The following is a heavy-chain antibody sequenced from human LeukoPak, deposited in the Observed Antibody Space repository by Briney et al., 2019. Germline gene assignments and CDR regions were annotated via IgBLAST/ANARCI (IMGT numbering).Heavy chain of an antibody. CDR2: IRSQANSYAT. D-gene: IGHD4-17*01. Sequence: GGSLRLSCAASGFKFSASSIHWVRQASGKGLEWVGRIRSQANSYATAYAASVEGRFTISRDDSDNTAYLQMSSLTTEDTAVYYCAKDMRDYGDYYFDYWGQGTLVTVSS. J-gene: IGHJ4*02. V-gene: IGHV3-73*01. CDR1: GFKFSASS. CDR3: AKDMRDYGDYYFDY.